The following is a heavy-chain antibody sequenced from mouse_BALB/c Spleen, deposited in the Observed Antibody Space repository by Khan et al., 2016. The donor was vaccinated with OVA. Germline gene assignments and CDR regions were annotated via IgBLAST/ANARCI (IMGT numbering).Heavy chain of an antibody. CDR3: ARFHGGY. CDR2: INTYTGEP. CDR1: GYTFTDYV. J-gene: IGHJ2*01. Sequence: LVESGPELKKPGETVKISCKASGYTFTDYVMNWVKQAPGKGLRWMGWINTYTGEPTYADDFKGRFAFSLDTSASTAYLQINNLKNEDTATYFCARFHGGYWGQGTTLTVSS. V-gene: IGHV9-3-1*01.